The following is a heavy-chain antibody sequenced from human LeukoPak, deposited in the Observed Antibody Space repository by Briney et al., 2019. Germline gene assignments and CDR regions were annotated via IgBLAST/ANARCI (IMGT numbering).Heavy chain of an antibody. V-gene: IGHV4-4*02. CDR1: GGSISSSNW. J-gene: IGHJ5*02. CDR3: ARGFPNMVRGVILSNWFDP. CDR2: IYHSGGT. Sequence: PSETLSLTCAVSGGSISSSNWWSWVRQPPGKGLEWIGEIYHSGGTNYNPSLKSRVTISVDKSKNQFSLKLSSVPAADTAVYYCARGFPNMVRGVILSNWFDPWGQGTLVTVSS. D-gene: IGHD3-10*01.